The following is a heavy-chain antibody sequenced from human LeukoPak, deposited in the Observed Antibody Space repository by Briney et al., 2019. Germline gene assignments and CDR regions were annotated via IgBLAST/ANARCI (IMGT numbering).Heavy chain of an antibody. V-gene: IGHV3-7*01. CDR2: IKQVGSEK. CDR1: GFTFSSYS. J-gene: IGHJ6*02. CDR3: ARVSQYYYYGMDV. Sequence: PGGSLRLSCAGSGFTFSSYSMTWVRQAPGKGLEWVANIKQVGSEKYYVDSVKGRFTISRDNAKNSLYLQMNSLRAEDTAVYYCARVSQYYYYGMDVWGQGTTVTVSS.